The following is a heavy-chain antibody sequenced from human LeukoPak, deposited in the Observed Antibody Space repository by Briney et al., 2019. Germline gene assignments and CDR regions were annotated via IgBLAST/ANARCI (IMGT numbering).Heavy chain of an antibody. V-gene: IGHV4-38-2*02. CDR2: IYHSGST. CDR3: ARDLAAAGTIDP. J-gene: IGHJ5*02. D-gene: IGHD6-13*01. CDR1: GYSITSAYY. Sequence: PSETLSLTCTVSGYSITSAYYWGWIRQPPGKGLEWIGYIYHSGSTNYNPSLKSRATISEDTSKNQFSLKLSSVTAADTAVYYCARDLAAAGTIDPWGQGTLVTVSS.